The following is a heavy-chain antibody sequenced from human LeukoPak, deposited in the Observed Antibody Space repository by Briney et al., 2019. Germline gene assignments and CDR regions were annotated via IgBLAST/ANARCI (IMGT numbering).Heavy chain of an antibody. Sequence: SETLSLTCTVSGGSISSSSYYWSWIRQPPGKGLEWIGYIYYSGSTNYNPSLKSRVTISVDTSKNQFSLKLSSVTAADTAVYYCARVGSSSWYEYYYYYYYMDVWGKGTTVTVSS. CDR1: GGSISSSSYY. CDR2: IYYSGST. J-gene: IGHJ6*03. D-gene: IGHD6-13*01. CDR3: ARVGSSSWYEYYYYYYYMDV. V-gene: IGHV4-61*01.